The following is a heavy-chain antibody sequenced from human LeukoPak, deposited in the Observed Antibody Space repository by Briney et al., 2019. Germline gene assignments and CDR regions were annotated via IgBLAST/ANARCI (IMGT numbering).Heavy chain of an antibody. D-gene: IGHD3-22*01. CDR2: INPNSGGT. J-gene: IGHJ3*02. CDR1: GYTFTGYY. V-gene: IGHV1-2*02. Sequence: ASVKVSCKASGYTFTGYYMHWVRQAPGQGLEWMGWINPNSGGTNYAQKFQGRVTMTRDTSISTAYMELSRLRSDDTAVYYCARGNYYDSSGPTFDIWGQGTMVTVSS. CDR3: ARGNYYDSSGPTFDI.